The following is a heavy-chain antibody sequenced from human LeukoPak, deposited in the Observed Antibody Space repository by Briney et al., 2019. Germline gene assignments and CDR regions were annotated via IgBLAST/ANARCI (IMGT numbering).Heavy chain of an antibody. CDR3: ATDTSYSWYDTFGEY. V-gene: IGHV1-18*01. Sequence: ASVKVSCKASAYTFTSHGISWVRQAPGQGLEWTGWISPSNGNTDYAQKFQGRVTMTTDISTTTAYLELRSLRSDDTAVYYCATDTSYSWYDTFGEYWGQGTLVTVSS. CDR2: ISPSNGNT. J-gene: IGHJ4*02. D-gene: IGHD5-12*01. CDR1: AYTFTSHG.